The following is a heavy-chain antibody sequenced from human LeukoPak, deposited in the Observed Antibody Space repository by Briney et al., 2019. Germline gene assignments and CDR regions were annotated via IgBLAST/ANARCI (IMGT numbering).Heavy chain of an antibody. Sequence: PETLSLTCSVSGGSISSYSWNWIRQPAGKGLDWIGRIFSSGSSKYNPSLKSRVIMSVDTSKNQFSLTLTSVTAADTAVYYCAREGGGFDYWGQGTLVTVSS. CDR1: GGSISSYS. D-gene: IGHD3-16*01. V-gene: IGHV4-4*07. J-gene: IGHJ4*02. CDR2: IFSSGSS. CDR3: AREGGGFDY.